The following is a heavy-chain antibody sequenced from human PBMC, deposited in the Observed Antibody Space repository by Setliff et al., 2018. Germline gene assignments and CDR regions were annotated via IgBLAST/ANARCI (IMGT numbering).Heavy chain of an antibody. J-gene: IGHJ4*02. CDR3: AGQGPIFGSGLIPGFDQ. CDR1: GFTFNKYW. D-gene: IGHD3-3*01. CDR2: IYFNGDT. Sequence: PGGSLRLSCAASGFTFNKYWMTWVRQAPGKGLEWIANIYFNGDTVKQPFLKSRVTISIDTSKNTLSLQMSSLRTEDTAIYFCAGQGPIFGSGLIPGFDQWGQGTMVTVSS. V-gene: IGHV3-7*03.